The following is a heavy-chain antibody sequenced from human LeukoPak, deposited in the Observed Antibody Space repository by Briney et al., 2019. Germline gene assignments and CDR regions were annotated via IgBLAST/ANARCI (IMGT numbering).Heavy chain of an antibody. D-gene: IGHD3-22*01. Sequence: GGSLRLSCAASGFTFSSYAMHWVRQAPGKGLEWVAVISYDGSNKYYADSVKGRFTISRDNSKNTLYLQMDSLRAEDTAVYYCARDTRSYDTSGYYYFDYWGQGALVTVSS. CDR1: GFTFSSYA. V-gene: IGHV3-30-3*01. J-gene: IGHJ4*02. CDR3: ARDTRSYDTSGYYYFDY. CDR2: ISYDGSNK.